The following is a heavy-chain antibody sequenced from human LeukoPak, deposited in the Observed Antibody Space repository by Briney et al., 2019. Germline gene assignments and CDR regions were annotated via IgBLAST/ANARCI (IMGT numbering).Heavy chain of an antibody. D-gene: IGHD3-22*01. CDR2: IGTYKGNT. V-gene: IGHV1-18*01. J-gene: IGHJ6*02. Sequence: ASVKVSCKSSGYTFTSDGISWVRQAAGQGLEGMGWIGTYKGNTNYAQMFQGRVTMTTDTPTSTAYMELKNLRSDDTAVHYCARTPGMVVVKTFYCMDVWRQGTTVTVSS. CDR3: ARTPGMVVVKTFYCMDV. CDR1: GYTFTSDG.